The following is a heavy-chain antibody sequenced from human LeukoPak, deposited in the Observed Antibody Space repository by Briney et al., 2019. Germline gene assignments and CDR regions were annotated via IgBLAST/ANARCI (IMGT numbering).Heavy chain of an antibody. CDR3: ARDPGTCSSTSCYNDAFDI. Sequence: SETLSLTCTVSGGSISSYYWSWIRQPPGKGLEWIGYIYYSGSTNYNPSLKSRVTISVDTSKNQFSLKLSSVTAADTAVYYCARDPGTCSSTSCYNDAFDIWGQGTMVTVSS. CDR2: IYYSGST. CDR1: GGSISSYY. D-gene: IGHD2-2*02. V-gene: IGHV4-59*01. J-gene: IGHJ3*02.